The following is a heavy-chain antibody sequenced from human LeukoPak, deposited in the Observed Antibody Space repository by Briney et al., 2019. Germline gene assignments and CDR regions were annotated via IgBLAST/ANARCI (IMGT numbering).Heavy chain of an antibody. CDR3: ARDAYYYYYVDV. CDR2: INPNSGGT. J-gene: IGHJ6*03. Sequence: VASVKVSCKASGYTFTGYYMHWVRQAPGQGLEWMGWINPNSGGTNYAQKFQGRVTMTRDTSISTAYMELSRLRSDDTAVYYCARDAYYYYYVDVWGKGTTVTISS. CDR1: GYTFTGYY. V-gene: IGHV1-2*02.